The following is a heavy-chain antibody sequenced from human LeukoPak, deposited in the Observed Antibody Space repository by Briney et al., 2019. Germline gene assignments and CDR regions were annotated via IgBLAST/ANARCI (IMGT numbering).Heavy chain of an antibody. CDR3: AREGPLRLPYFDP. D-gene: IGHD5/OR15-5a*01. CDR1: GYTFTGYY. V-gene: IGHV1-2*02. J-gene: IGHJ5*02. Sequence: ASVNVSCKASGYTFTGYYMHWVRQAPGHGLEWMGWINPNSGATNYAQKFQGRVTMTRDTSVITAYMELSRLRSDDTAVYYCAREGPLRLPYFDPWGQGTLVIVSS. CDR2: INPNSGAT.